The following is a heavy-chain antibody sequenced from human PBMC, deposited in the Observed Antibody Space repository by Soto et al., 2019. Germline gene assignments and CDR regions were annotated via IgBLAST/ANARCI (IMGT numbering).Heavy chain of an antibody. CDR1: GGSISSYY. CDR3: ARPSPYYDFGRGSPAHPKYSNIDG. Sequence: SEPLSLTCTVSGGSISSYYWSWIGQPPGKGLEWIGYIYYSGSTNYNPSLKSRVTISVDTSKNQFSLKLSSVTAADTAVYYCARPSPYYDFGRGSPAHPKYSNIDGRGKG. V-gene: IGHV4-59*01. D-gene: IGHD3-3*01. CDR2: IYYSGST. J-gene: IGHJ6*03.